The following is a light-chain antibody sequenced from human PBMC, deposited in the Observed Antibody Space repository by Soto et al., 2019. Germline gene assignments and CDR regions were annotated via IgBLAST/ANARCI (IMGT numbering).Light chain of an antibody. J-gene: IGKJ1*01. CDR2: TTS. Sequence: DIQMTQSQSSLSAYVGDRVTISCRASQSISTYLNWYLQKPGKAPNLLIYTTSILESGVPSRFSGSGSGTDFTLAISSLQPEDFATYFCQQSYSRPRTFGQGTKVDI. V-gene: IGKV1-39*01. CDR1: QSISTY. CDR3: QQSYSRPRT.